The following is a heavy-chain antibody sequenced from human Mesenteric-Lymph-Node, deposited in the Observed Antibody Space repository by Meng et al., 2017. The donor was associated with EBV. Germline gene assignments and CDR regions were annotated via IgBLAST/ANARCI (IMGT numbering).Heavy chain of an antibody. CDR1: GYSFTHYF. J-gene: IGHJ5*02. CDR2: INPSSGST. V-gene: IGHV1-46*01. CDR3: AREEQYYYGP. Sequence: QVQLVQSGAEVKKPGASVKVSCKTSGYSFTHYFLHWVRQAPGQGLEWVGMINPSSGSTTYAQRFQGRVSMTRDTSTNTVYMEVSSLRSDDTAVYYCAREEQYYYGPWGQGTLGTVST. D-gene: IGHD3-10*01.